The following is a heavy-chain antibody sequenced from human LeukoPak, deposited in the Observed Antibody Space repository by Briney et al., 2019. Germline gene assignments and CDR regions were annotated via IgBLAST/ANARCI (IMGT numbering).Heavy chain of an antibody. CDR1: GFTFSSYS. V-gene: IGHV3-48*01. CDR2: ISSSSSTI. D-gene: IGHD3-3*01. Sequence: GGSLRLSCAASGFTFSSYSMNWVRQAPGKGLEWVSYISSSSSTIYYADSVKGRFTISRDNAKNSLYLQMNSLRAEDAAVYYCARDSITIFGVVNPFDYWGQGTLVTVSS. CDR3: ARDSITIFGVVNPFDY. J-gene: IGHJ4*02.